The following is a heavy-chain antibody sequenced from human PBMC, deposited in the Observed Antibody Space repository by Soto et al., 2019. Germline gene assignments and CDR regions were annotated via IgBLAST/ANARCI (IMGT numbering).Heavy chain of an antibody. CDR2: ISAYNGNT. D-gene: IGHD6-6*01. J-gene: IGHJ6*03. CDR1: GYTFTSYG. Sequence: ASVKVSCKASGYTFTSYGISWVRQAPGQGLEWMGWISAYNGNTNYAQKLQGRVTMTTDTSTSTAYMELRSLRSDDTAVYYCARALTDSSSWNYYYYYMDVWGKGTTVTVSS. CDR3: ARALTDSSSWNYYYYYMDV. V-gene: IGHV1-18*01.